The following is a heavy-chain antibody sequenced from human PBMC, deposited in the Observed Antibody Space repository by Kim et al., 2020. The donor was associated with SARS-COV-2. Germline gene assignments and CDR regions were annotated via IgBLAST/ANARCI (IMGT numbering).Heavy chain of an antibody. D-gene: IGHD5-18*01. J-gene: IGHJ4*02. V-gene: IGHV1-2*02. CDR2: INPGTGGT. CDR3: TIRQQRDGYNK. CDR1: GDTFTAYY. Sequence: ASVKVSCQTSGDTFTAYYIHGVRQAPGQGLQYMGWINPGTGGTYYAKDFQGKVTLTSDTSITTAYMEMTMLTSDDTAVFFCTIRQQRDGYNKWCQGTLV.